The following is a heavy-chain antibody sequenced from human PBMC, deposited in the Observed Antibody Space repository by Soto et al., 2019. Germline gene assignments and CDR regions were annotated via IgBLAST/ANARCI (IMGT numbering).Heavy chain of an antibody. CDR2: IYLNDDK. D-gene: IGHD3-9*01. V-gene: IGHV2-5*01. Sequence: GPALVNGTQTLTLTCPLYEFSLSTSGVGVGWIRQPPGKSLEWLALIYLNDDKRYSPSLKSRLTITKDTSKNQVVLTMTNMDPVDTATYYCAHRKAYYDILTGYSPGAFDIWGQGTMVTVSS. CDR1: EFSLSTSGVG. CDR3: AHRKAYYDILTGYSPGAFDI. J-gene: IGHJ3*02.